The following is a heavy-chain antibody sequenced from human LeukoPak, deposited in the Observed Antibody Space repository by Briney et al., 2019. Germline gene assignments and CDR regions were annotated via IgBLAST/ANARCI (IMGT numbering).Heavy chain of an antibody. Sequence: SVKLSCKASGGTSTNYAVFWLRQAPRQGLEWLGGVIPDFGTTNYAHRFLGRVAITADRSTNTFYMQMNNLTSADMAIYYCALPRLAGTIDAFDVWGQGTMVTVSS. CDR1: GGTSTNYA. CDR2: VIPDFGTT. V-gene: IGHV1-69*06. J-gene: IGHJ3*01. CDR3: ALPRLAGTIDAFDV. D-gene: IGHD1-1*01.